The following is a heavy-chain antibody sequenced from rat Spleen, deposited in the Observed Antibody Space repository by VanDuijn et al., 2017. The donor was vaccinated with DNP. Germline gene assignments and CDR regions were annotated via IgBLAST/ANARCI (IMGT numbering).Heavy chain of an antibody. D-gene: IGHD1-1*01. CDR2: ISYDGGRT. V-gene: IGHV5-22*01. Sequence: EVQLVESGGGLVQPGRSLKLSCAASGFTFSDYYMAWVRQAPTKGLEWVAYISYDGGRTFYGDSVKGRFTISRDNAKSTLYLQMNSLRSEDVATYYCARGDFYSVYYFDYWGQGVMVTVSS. CDR1: GFTFSDYY. J-gene: IGHJ2*01. CDR3: ARGDFYSVYYFDY.